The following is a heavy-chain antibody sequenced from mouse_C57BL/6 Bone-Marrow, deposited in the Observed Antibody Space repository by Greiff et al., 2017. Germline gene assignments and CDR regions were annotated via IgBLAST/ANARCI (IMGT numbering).Heavy chain of an antibody. J-gene: IGHJ4*01. CDR2: IYPGDGDT. Sequence: VQLQQSGPELVKPGASVKISCKASGYAFSSSWMNWVKQRPGKGLEWIGRIYPGDGDTNYNGKFKGKATLTADKSSSTAYMQLSSLTSEDSAVYFCARGRGGYLYYYAMDYWGQGTSVTVSS. V-gene: IGHV1-82*01. CDR3: ARGRGGYLYYYAMDY. CDR1: GYAFSSSW. D-gene: IGHD2-2*01.